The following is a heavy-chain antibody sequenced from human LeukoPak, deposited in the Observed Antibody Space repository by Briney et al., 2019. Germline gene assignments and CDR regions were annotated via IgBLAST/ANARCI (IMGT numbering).Heavy chain of an antibody. V-gene: IGHV4-39*01. J-gene: IGHJ4*02. CDR2: IFYTGIT. D-gene: IGHD1-26*01. CDR1: GDSISSSSYW. Sequence: SETLSLTCTVSGDSISSSSYWWGWIRQPPGKGLEWIGSIFYTGITYYNPSLNSRVTISVDRSKNHFSLELSSVTAADTAVYYCARQKGVGAWTFDSWGQGTLVTVSS. CDR3: ARQKGVGAWTFDS.